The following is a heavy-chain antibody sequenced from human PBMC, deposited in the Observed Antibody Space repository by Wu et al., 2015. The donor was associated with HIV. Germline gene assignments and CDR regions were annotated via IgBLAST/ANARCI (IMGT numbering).Heavy chain of an antibody. CDR2: ISAYNGNT. Sequence: QVQLVQSGAEVTKPGASVKVSCKASGYTFTSYGIRWVRQAPGQGLEWMGWISAYNGNTNYAQKLQGRVTMTTDTSTSTAYMELRSLRSDDTAVYYCARDVFSIAAAGNRKTNHYYYGMDVWGQGTTVTVSS. J-gene: IGHJ6*02. D-gene: IGHD6-13*01. CDR3: ARDVFSIAAAGNRKTNHYYYGMDV. V-gene: IGHV1-18*01. CDR1: GYTFTSYG.